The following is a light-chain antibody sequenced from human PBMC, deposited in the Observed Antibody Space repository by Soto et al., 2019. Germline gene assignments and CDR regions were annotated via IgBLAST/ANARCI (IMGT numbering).Light chain of an antibody. Sequence: QAVVTQEPSLTVSPGGTVTITCGSSTGAVTSNHHPYWFQQKAGQAPRTLIYDTNNKHSWTPARFSGSLRGDTAALTLSGAQPEDEAQYYCLLSYNAARVFGGGTKLTVL. CDR2: DTN. CDR1: TGAVTSNHH. CDR3: LLSYNAARV. J-gene: IGLJ2*01. V-gene: IGLV7-46*01.